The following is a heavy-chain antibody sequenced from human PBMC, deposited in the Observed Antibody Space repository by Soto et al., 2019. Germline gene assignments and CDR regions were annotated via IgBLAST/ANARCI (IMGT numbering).Heavy chain of an antibody. CDR1: GYTFSNYD. J-gene: IGHJ4*02. Sequence: QVQLVQSGAELKKPGASVKVSCKASGYTFSNYDMYWVRQATGQGPEWIGWVNPNNGDTGYAQKFQGRVTLTTDITTTTDYMELTNLRSEDTAIYYCAKVSRKVSAIDFDYWCQGTLITVSS. CDR3: AKVSRKVSAIDFDY. D-gene: IGHD3-22*01. V-gene: IGHV1-8*01. CDR2: VNPNNGDT.